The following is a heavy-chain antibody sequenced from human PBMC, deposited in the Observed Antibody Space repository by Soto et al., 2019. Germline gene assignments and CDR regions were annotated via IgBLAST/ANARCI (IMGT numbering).Heavy chain of an antibody. V-gene: IGHV4-59*08. CDR3: ARVRDGYMGQFDY. D-gene: IGHD5-12*01. J-gene: IGHJ4*02. CDR1: DGSISTFC. CDR2: IYHSGST. Sequence: SETLSLTCTVSDGSISTFCWSWIRQSPGKGLEWIGYIYHSGSTYYNPSLKSRVTISVDTSKNQFSLKLSSVTAADTAVYYCARVRDGYMGQFDYWGQGTLVTVSS.